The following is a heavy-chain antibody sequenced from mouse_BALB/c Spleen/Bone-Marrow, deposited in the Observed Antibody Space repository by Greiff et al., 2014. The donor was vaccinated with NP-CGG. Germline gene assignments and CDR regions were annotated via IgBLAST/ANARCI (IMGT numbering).Heavy chain of an antibody. J-gene: IGHJ3*01. CDR3: AKGEPYLAWFAY. Sequence: QVHVKQSGPGLVAPSQSLSITCTVSGFSLTSYGVSWVRQPPGKGLEWLGVIWADGSTSYHSTLISRLSISKDNSKCQVFLKLNSLQTDDTAAYYCAKGEPYLAWFAYWGQGTLVTVSA. V-gene: IGHV2-3*01. CDR2: IWADGST. CDR1: GFSLTSYG. D-gene: IGHD5-1*01.